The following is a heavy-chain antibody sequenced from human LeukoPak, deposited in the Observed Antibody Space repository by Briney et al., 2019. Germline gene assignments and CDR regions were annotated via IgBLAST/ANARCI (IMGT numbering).Heavy chain of an antibody. CDR1: GGSISSGSYY. V-gene: IGHV4-61*02. CDR2: IYTSGST. J-gene: IGHJ3*02. D-gene: IGHD4-23*01. Sequence: SQTLSLTCTVSGGSISSGSYYWSWIRQPAGKGLEWIGRIYTSGSTNCDPSLKSRVTISVDTSKNRFSLKLSSVTAADTAAYYCARAVGDYGGYSYAFDIWGQGTMVTVSS. CDR3: ARAVGDYGGYSYAFDI.